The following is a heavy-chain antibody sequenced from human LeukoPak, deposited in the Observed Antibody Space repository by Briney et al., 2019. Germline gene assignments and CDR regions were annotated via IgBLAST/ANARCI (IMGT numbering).Heavy chain of an antibody. CDR2: IIPILGIA. Sequence: SVKVSCKASGGTFGSYAISWVRQAPGQGLEWMGRIIPILGIANYAQKFQGRVTITADKSTSTAYMELSSLRSEDTAVYYCASAGYSSSWYSTYWGQGTLVTVSS. J-gene: IGHJ4*02. CDR1: GGTFGSYA. D-gene: IGHD6-13*01. CDR3: ASAGYSSSWYSTY. V-gene: IGHV1-69*04.